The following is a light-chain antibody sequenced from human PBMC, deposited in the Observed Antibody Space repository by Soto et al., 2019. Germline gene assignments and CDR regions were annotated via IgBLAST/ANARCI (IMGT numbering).Light chain of an antibody. V-gene: IGLV7-46*01. J-gene: IGLJ3*02. CDR2: DTS. Sequence: QAVVTQESSLIVSPGGTGTLTCGYSTGAVTSGHYPYWFQQKAGQAPRTLIYDTSNKLSWTPARFSGSLLGGKAALTLSGAQQEDEAESYCFLSYRGGRVFGGGTKLTVL. CDR3: FLSYRGGRV. CDR1: TGAVTSGHY.